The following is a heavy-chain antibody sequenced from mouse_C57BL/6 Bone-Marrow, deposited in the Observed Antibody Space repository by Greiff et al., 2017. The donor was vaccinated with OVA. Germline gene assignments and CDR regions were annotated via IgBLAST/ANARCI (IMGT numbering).Heavy chain of an antibody. Sequence: EVQLVESGGGLVKPGGSLKLSCAASGFTFSSYAMSWVRQTPEKRLEWVATISDGGSYTYYPDNVKGRFTISRDNAKNNLYLQMSHLKSEDTAMYYCARDHYAPFAYWGQGTLVTVSA. CDR1: GFTFSSYA. J-gene: IGHJ3*01. V-gene: IGHV5-4*01. CDR3: ARDHYAPFAY. CDR2: ISDGGSYT. D-gene: IGHD1-2*01.